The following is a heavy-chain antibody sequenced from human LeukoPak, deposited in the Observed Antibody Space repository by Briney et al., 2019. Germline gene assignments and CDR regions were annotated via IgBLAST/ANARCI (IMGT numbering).Heavy chain of an antibody. J-gene: IGHJ1*01. CDR3: AIDMTTATTCYLGH. CDR2: ISSSSSYI. Sequence: GGSLRLSCAASGFTFSSYSMNWIRQAPGKGLEWVSSISSSSSYIYYADSVKGRFTISRDNAKNSLYLQMNSLRAEETAVYCCAIDMTTATTCYLGHLGQGALVTVSS. CDR1: GFTFSSYS. D-gene: IGHD4-17*01. V-gene: IGHV3-21*01.